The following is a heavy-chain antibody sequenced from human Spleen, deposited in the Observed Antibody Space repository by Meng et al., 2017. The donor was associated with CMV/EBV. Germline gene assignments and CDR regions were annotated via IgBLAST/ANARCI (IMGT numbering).Heavy chain of an antibody. CDR1: GYTFTSYY. D-gene: IGHD3-22*01. V-gene: IGHV1-2*02. Sequence: ASVKVSCKASGYTFTSYYLHWVRQAPGQGFEYMGWINPNSGATNYAQKFQGRVTMTRDTSISTAYMELSRLRSDDTAVYYCARLPDSSDAFDIWGQGTMVTVSS. J-gene: IGHJ3*02. CDR3: ARLPDSSDAFDI. CDR2: INPNSGAT.